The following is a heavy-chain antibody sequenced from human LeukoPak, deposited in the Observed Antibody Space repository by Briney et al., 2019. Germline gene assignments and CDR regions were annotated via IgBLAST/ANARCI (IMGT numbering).Heavy chain of an antibody. CDR3: ARAGQQLALGFSIDY. CDR2: ISYDGSNK. D-gene: IGHD6-13*01. CDR1: GFSFSSYA. Sequence: GGSLRLSCAASGFSFSSYAMHWVRQAPGKGLEWVAVISYDGSNKYYADSVKGRFTISRDNSKNTLYLQTNSLRAEDTAVYYCARAGQQLALGFSIDYWGQGTLVTVSS. V-gene: IGHV3-30-3*01. J-gene: IGHJ4*02.